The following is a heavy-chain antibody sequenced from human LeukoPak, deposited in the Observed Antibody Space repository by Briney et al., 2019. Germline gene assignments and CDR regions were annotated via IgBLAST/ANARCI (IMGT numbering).Heavy chain of an antibody. CDR3: ASEQWLGGVPTFDI. CDR2: INTNTGNP. V-gene: IGHV7-4-1*02. D-gene: IGHD6-19*01. J-gene: IGHJ3*02. CDR1: GYSFPTYA. Sequence: ASVKVSCKAGGYSFPTYAMNWVRQAPGQGLEWMGWINTNTGNPTYAQAFTGRFVFSLDTSVSTAYLQISSLKAEDTAVYYCASEQWLGGVPTFDIWGQGTMVTVSS.